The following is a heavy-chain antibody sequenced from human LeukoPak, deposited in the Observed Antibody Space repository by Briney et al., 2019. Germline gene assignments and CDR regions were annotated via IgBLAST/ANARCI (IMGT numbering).Heavy chain of an antibody. CDR1: GGSLSSSNW. CDR2: IYHSGST. J-gene: IGHJ6*04. CDR3: ARDLGQWPYGMDV. D-gene: IGHD3-16*01. Sequence: SGTLSLTCAVSGGSLSSSNWWSWVRQPPGKGLEWIGEIYHSGSTNYNPSLKSRVTISVDKSKNQFSLKLSSVTAADTAVYYCARDLGQWPYGMDVWGKGTTVTVSS. V-gene: IGHV4-4*02.